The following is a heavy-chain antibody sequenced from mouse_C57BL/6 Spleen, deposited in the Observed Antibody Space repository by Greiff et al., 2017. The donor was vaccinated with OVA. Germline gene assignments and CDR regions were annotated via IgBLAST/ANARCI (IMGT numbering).Heavy chain of an antibody. CDR3: AREGTTVVDWYFDV. J-gene: IGHJ1*03. CDR1: GYAFSSSW. Sequence: VKLVESGPELVKPGASVKISCKASGYAFSSSWMNWVKQRPGKGLEWIGRIYPGDGDTNYNGKFKGKATLTADKSSSTAYMQLSSLTSEDSAVYVCAREGTTVVDWYFDVWGTGTTVTVSS. CDR2: IYPGDGDT. D-gene: IGHD1-1*01. V-gene: IGHV1-82*01.